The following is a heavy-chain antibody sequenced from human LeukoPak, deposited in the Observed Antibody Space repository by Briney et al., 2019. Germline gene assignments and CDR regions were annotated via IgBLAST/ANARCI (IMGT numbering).Heavy chain of an antibody. CDR2: ISSSSSYI. J-gene: IGHJ4*02. V-gene: IGHV3-21*01. CDR3: ARSPGEWEPMYYFDY. D-gene: IGHD1-26*01. CDR1: GFTFSSYS. Sequence: TGGSLRHSCAASGFTFSSYSMNWVRQAPGKGLEWVSSISSSSSYIYYADSVKGRFTISRDNAKNSLYLQMNSLRAEDTAVYYCARSPGEWEPMYYFDYWGQGTLVTVSS.